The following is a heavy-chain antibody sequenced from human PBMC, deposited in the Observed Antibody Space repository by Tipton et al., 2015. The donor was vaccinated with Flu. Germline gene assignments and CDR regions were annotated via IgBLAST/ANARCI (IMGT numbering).Heavy chain of an antibody. CDR3: ARDSAAHYGMDV. CDR1: GGSFSGYY. D-gene: IGHD6-13*01. CDR2: IYYSGST. V-gene: IGHV4-59*08. J-gene: IGHJ6*02. Sequence: TLSLTCSVYGGSFSGYYWSWIRQPPGKGLEWIGYIYYSGSTNYNPSLKSRVTISVDTSKNQFSLKLSSVTAADTAVYYCARDSAAHYGMDVWGQVTTVTVSS.